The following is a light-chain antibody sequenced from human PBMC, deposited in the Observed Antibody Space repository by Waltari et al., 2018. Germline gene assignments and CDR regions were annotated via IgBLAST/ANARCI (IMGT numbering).Light chain of an antibody. CDR1: SGSIVNNY. V-gene: IGLV6-57*02. Sequence: NFMLTQPHSVSESPGKTVTISCTGSSGSIVNNYVQWYQQRPGSAPTIVIYTVNQRPSGCPVPFSGSIDSSSNSASLTISGLKTEDEADYYCQSYDNNNNVVFGGGTKLTVL. J-gene: IGLJ2*01. CDR2: TVN. CDR3: QSYDNNNNVV.